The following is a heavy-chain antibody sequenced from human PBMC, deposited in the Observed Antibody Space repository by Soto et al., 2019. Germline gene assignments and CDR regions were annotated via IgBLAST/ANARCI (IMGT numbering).Heavy chain of an antibody. CDR1: GYSFTSYW. J-gene: IGHJ4*02. D-gene: IGHD3-16*02. Sequence: EVQLVQSGADVKKPGESLRISCKASGYSFTSYWITWVRQMPGKGLEWMGRIDPRDSYTKYSPSFQGHVTISADKSITTAYLQWSSLKASDTAMYYCARLGVEGFSYLVFDYWGQGTLVTVSS. CDR2: IDPRDSYT. V-gene: IGHV5-10-1*03. CDR3: ARLGVEGFSYLVFDY.